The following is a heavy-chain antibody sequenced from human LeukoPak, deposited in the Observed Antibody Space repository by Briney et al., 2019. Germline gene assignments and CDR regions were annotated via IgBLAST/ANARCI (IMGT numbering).Heavy chain of an antibody. J-gene: IGHJ5*02. V-gene: IGHV1-69*05. CDR1: GGTFSSYA. CDR2: IIPIFGTA. D-gene: IGHD6-13*01. Sequence: SVKVSCKASGGTFSSYAISWVRQAPGQGLEWMGGIIPIFGTANYAQKFQGRVTITTDESTSTAYMELSSLRSEDTAVYYCARDGAIAAAGTVYNWFDPWGQGTLVTVSS. CDR3: ARDGAIAAAGTVYNWFDP.